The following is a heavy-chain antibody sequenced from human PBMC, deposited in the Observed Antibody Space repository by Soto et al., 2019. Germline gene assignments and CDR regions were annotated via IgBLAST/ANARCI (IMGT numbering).Heavy chain of an antibody. CDR3: AREPTVRDYYYYMDV. Sequence: GGSLRLSCAASGFTFSSYSMNWVRQAPGKGLEWVSSISSSSSYIYYADSVKVRFTISRDNAKNSLYLQMNSLRAEDTAVYYCAREPTVRDYYYYMDVWGKGTTVTVSS. J-gene: IGHJ6*03. CDR2: ISSSSSYI. D-gene: IGHD4-4*01. CDR1: GFTFSSYS. V-gene: IGHV3-21*01.